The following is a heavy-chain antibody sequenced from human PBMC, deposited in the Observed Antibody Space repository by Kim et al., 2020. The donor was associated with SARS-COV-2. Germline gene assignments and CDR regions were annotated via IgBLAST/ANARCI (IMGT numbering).Heavy chain of an antibody. J-gene: IGHJ6*02. V-gene: IGHV4-39*01. D-gene: IGHD6-19*01. CDR1: GGSISSSSYY. CDR3: ARQAVFLYSSGIYYYYGMDV. CDR2: IYYSGST. Sequence: SETLSLTCTVSGGSISSSSYYWGWIRQPPGKGLEWIGSIYYSGSTYYNPSLKSRVTISVDTSKNQFSLKLSSVTAADTAVYYCARQAVFLYSSGIYYYYGMDVWGQGTTVTVS.